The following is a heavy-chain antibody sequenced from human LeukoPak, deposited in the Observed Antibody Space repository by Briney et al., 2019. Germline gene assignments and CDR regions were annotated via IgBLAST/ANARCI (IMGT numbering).Heavy chain of an antibody. D-gene: IGHD3-10*01. J-gene: IGHJ4*02. V-gene: IGHV4-59*01. CDR2: IYYSGRT. CDR1: GGSISSYY. CDR3: ARFVGASYGSPFDY. Sequence: SETLSLTCTVSGGSISSYYWSWIRQPAGKGLEWIGYIYYSGRTNYDSSLQSRVTISVDTSKIQFSLKLSSVTAADTAVYYCARFVGASYGSPFDYWGRGTLVTVSS.